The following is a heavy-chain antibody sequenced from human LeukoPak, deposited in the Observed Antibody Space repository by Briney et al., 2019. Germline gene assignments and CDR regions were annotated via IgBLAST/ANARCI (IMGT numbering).Heavy chain of an antibody. V-gene: IGHV3-11*01. J-gene: IGHJ4*02. D-gene: IGHD3-10*01. CDR3: ARDDGVGYYYGSGSFDY. CDR2: ISSSGSTI. CDR1: GFTFSDYY. Sequence: GSLRLSCAASGFTFSDYYMSWIRQAPGKGLEWVSYISSSGSTIYYADSVKGRFTISRDNAKNSLYLQMNSLRAEDTAVYYCARDDGVGYYYGSGSFDYWGQGTLVTASS.